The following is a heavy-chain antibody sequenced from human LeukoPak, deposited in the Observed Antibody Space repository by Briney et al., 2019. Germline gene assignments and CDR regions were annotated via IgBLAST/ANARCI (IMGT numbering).Heavy chain of an antibody. J-gene: IGHJ6*02. CDR2: IKQDGSEK. CDR1: GFTFSSYW. D-gene: IGHD5-18*01. Sequence: PGGSLRLSCAASGFTFSSYWMSWVRQAPGKGLEWVANIKQDGSEKYYVDSAKGRFTISRDNAKNSMSLQMNSLRAEDTAVYYCARGEFAWIQGSYGMNVWGQGTTVTVSS. CDR3: ARGEFAWIQGSYGMNV. V-gene: IGHV3-7*01.